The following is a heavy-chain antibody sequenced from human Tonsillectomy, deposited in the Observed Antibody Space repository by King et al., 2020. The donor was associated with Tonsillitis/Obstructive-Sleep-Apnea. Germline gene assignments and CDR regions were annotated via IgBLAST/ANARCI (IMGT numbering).Heavy chain of an antibody. CDR2: IIPIFGTA. Sequence: QLVQSGAEVKKPGSSVKVSCKASGGTFSSYAISWVRPAPGQGLELMGGIIPIFGTANYAQKVQGRVTITADESTSTAYMELSSLRSEDTAVYYCASAPRPAAHDAFDIWGQGTMVTVSS. J-gene: IGHJ3*02. V-gene: IGHV1-69*01. CDR1: GGTFSSYA. CDR3: ASAPRPAAHDAFDI. D-gene: IGHD2-2*01.